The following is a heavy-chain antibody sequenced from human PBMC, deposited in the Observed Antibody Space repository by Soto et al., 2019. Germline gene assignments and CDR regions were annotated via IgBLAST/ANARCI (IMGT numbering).Heavy chain of an antibody. D-gene: IGHD2-8*01. CDR2: IYHTGGR. J-gene: IGHJ6*04. CDR1: GDSINNTYW. V-gene: IGHV4-4*02. Sequence: QVQLQQSGPGLVKPSGTLSLTCFVSGDSINNTYWWSWVRQAPGKGLEWIGEIYHTGGRSYMPSLRGRITFPVDTSKNKFSRNLPSVTPADRAVFYCGRGVYCTTANCGDVFHYSNIAVWGKGPAVPVPS. CDR3: GRGVYCTTANCGDVFHYSNIAV.